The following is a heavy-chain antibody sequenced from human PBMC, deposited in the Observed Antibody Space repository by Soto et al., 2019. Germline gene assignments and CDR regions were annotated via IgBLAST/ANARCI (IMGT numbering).Heavy chain of an antibody. CDR1: GGSISSSSYY. Sequence: QLQLQESGPGLVKPSETLSLTCTVSGGSISSSSYYWGWIRQPPGKGLEWIGSIYYSGSTYYNPSPKSRATIYAATANNQCSLKLSAVTPADTAVYYCARLAPTVTYGMDVWGQGTTFTVSS. CDR2: IYYSGST. J-gene: IGHJ6*02. CDR3: ARLAPTVTYGMDV. V-gene: IGHV4-39*01. D-gene: IGHD4-4*01.